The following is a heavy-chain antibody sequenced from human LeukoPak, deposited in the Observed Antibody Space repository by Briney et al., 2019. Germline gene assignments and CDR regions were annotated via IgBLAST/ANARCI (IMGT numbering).Heavy chain of an antibody. D-gene: IGHD3-10*01. J-gene: IGHJ6*02. Sequence: GASVKVSCKASGYTFTSYGISWVRQAPGQGLEWMGWISAYNGNTNYAQKLRGRVTMTTDTSTSTAYMELRSLRSDDTAVYYCARLSYYYGSSTYYYYGMDVWGQGTTVTVSS. V-gene: IGHV1-18*01. CDR1: GYTFTSYG. CDR2: ISAYNGNT. CDR3: ARLSYYYGSSTYYYYGMDV.